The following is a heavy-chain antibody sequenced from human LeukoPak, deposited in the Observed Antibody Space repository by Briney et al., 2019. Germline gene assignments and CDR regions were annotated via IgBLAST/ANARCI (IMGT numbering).Heavy chain of an antibody. CDR1: GGSFSVYY. Sequence: PSETLSLTCAVYGGSFSVYYWSWTRQPSGKGLEWIGEINHSGSTNYNPSLKSRVTISVDTSKNQFSVKLSSVTAADTAVYYCARYCRSTSCPGGAFDIWGQGTMVTVSS. CDR2: INHSGST. J-gene: IGHJ3*02. V-gene: IGHV4-34*01. CDR3: ARYCRSTSCPGGAFDI. D-gene: IGHD2-2*01.